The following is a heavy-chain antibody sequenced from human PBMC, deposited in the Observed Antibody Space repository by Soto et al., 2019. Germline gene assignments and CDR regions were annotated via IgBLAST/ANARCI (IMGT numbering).Heavy chain of an antibody. CDR3: ARDVAVARDFDY. CDR1: GYTFTSYG. Sequence: ASVKVSFKASGYTFTSYGISWVRQAPGQGLEWMGWISAYNGNTNYAQKLQGRVTMTTGTSTSTAYMELRSLKSDDTAVYYCARDVAVARDFDYWGQGTLVTVSS. J-gene: IGHJ4*02. V-gene: IGHV1-18*04. CDR2: ISAYNGNT. D-gene: IGHD6-19*01.